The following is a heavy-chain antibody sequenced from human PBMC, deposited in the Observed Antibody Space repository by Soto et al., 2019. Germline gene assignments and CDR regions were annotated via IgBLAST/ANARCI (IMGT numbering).Heavy chain of an antibody. V-gene: IGHV4-39*01. CDR2: IYYSGST. Sequence: SETLSLTCTVSGGSISSSSYYWGWIRQPPGKGLGWIGSIYYSGSTYYNPSLKSRVTISVDTSKNQFSLKLSSVTAADTAVYYCAGYYGSGSYNYYFDYWGQGTLVTVSS. D-gene: IGHD3-10*01. J-gene: IGHJ4*02. CDR3: AGYYGSGSYNYYFDY. CDR1: GGSISSSSYY.